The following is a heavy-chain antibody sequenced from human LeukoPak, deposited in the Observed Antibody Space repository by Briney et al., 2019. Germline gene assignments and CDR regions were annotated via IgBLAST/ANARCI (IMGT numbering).Heavy chain of an antibody. CDR2: IIPIFGTA. CDR1: GGTFSSYA. J-gene: IGHJ5*02. Sequence: SVKVSCKASGGTFSSYAISWVRQAPGQGLEWMGGIIPIFGTANYAQKFQGSVTITADESTSTAYMELSSLRSEDTAVYYCARSYCTNGVCHIHDYWFDPWGQGTLVTVSS. CDR3: ARSYCTNGVCHIHDYWFDP. D-gene: IGHD2-8*01. V-gene: IGHV1-69*13.